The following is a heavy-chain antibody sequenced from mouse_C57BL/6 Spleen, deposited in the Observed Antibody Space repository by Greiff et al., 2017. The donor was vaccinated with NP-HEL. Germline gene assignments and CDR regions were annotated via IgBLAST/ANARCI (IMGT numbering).Heavy chain of an antibody. Sequence: QVQLQQSGAELVKPGASVKISCKASGYAFSSYWMNWVKQRPGKGLEWIGQIYPGDGDTNYNGKFKGKATLTADKSSSTAYMQLSSLTSEDSAVYFCARSPAQATSDAMDYWGQGTSVTVSS. D-gene: IGHD3-2*02. CDR2: IYPGDGDT. CDR3: ARSPAQATSDAMDY. J-gene: IGHJ4*01. CDR1: GYAFSSYW. V-gene: IGHV1-80*01.